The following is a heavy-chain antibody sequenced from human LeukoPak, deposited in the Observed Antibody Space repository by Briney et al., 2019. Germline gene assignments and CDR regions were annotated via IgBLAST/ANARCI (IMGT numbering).Heavy chain of an antibody. Sequence: SQTLSLTCAVSGGSISSGGYCWSWIRQPPGKGLEWIGYIYHSGSTYYNPSLKSRVTISVDRSKIQFSLKLSSVTAADTAVYYCARSPNYGDYYSGGFDPWGQGTLVTVSS. J-gene: IGHJ5*02. V-gene: IGHV4-30-2*01. CDR3: ARSPNYGDYYSGGFDP. CDR1: GGSISSGGYC. D-gene: IGHD4-17*01. CDR2: IYHSGST.